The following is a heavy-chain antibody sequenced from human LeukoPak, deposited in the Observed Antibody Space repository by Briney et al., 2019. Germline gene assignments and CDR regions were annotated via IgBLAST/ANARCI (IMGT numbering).Heavy chain of an antibody. D-gene: IGHD6-13*01. Sequence: PGESLKISCKGSGYSFTSYWIGWVRQMPGKGLEWMGIIYPGDSDTRYSPSFQGQVTISADKSISTAYLQWSSLKASDTAMYYCARRGRHFPNIAAAGWFDYWGQGTLVTVSS. J-gene: IGHJ4*02. CDR1: GYSFTSYW. CDR3: ARRGRHFPNIAAAGWFDY. V-gene: IGHV5-51*01. CDR2: IYPGDSDT.